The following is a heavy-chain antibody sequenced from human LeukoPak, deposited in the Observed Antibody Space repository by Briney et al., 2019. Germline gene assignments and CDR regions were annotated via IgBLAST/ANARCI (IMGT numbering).Heavy chain of an antibody. D-gene: IGHD3-3*01. J-gene: IGHJ4*02. V-gene: IGHV1-18*01. CDR2: SSGYNGNT. Sequence: ASVKVSCKTSGDSFTSFGISWVRQAPGQGLEWVGWSSGYNGNTNYAQKVQDRVTLTTDTSTNTAYMEFRSLRSDDTAVYYCERWAGGITLSAVGDFDYWGEGTLVSVSS. CDR3: ERWAGGITLSAVGDFDY. CDR1: GDSFTSFG.